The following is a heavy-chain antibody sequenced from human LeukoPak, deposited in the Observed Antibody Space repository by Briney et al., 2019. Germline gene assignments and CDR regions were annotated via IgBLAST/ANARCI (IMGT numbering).Heavy chain of an antibody. CDR3: ARGYSGHECWFDP. V-gene: IGHV1-2*02. CDR2: INHKRGGT. J-gene: IGHJ5*02. Sequence: GASVKVSCKASGYTFTGYYMHWVRQAPGQGLEWMGGINHKRGGTNYAENFQGRVTITRDTPTSTAYMELSRLRSDDTAVYYCARGYSGHECWFDPWGQGTLVTVSS. CDR1: GYTFTGYY. D-gene: IGHD5-12*01.